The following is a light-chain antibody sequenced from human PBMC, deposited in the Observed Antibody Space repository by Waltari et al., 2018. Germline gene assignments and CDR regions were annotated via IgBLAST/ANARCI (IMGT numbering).Light chain of an antibody. V-gene: IGKV1-5*03. J-gene: IGKJ2*01. CDR1: QSISSW. CDR2: KAS. Sequence: SQSISSWLAWYQQKPGKAPKLLIYKASSLESGVPSRFSGSGSGTEFTLTISSLQPDDFATYYCQQYNSYPYNFGQGTKLEIK. CDR3: QQYNSYPYN.